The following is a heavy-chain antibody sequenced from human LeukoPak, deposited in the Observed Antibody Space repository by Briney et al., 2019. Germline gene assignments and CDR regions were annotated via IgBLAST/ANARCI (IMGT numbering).Heavy chain of an antibody. J-gene: IGHJ4*02. V-gene: IGHV3-53*01. CDR1: GFTVNNNY. CDR3: ASAIGSIWYEFDY. D-gene: IGHD6-13*01. Sequence: GGSLRLSCAASGFTVNNNYMSWVRQAPGRGLEWVSVIYSGGYTYYAGSVKGRFTISRDNSKNTLYLQMNSLRAEDTAAYYCASAIGSIWYEFDYWGQGTLVTVSS. CDR2: IYSGGYT.